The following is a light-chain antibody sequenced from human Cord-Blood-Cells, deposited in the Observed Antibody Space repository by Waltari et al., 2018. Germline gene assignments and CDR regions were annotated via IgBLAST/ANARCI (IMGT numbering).Light chain of an antibody. CDR3: GADHGSGSNFVWV. CDR1: SGHRNHK. CDR2: GGTGGIVG. J-gene: IGLJ3*02. Sequence: QPVLTQPPSASASLGAPVTLTATLSSGHRNHKVASYKQRPGKGPRFVMRGGTGGIVGSKGDGIPDRFSVLGSGMNRYLTIKNIQEEDESDYHCGADHGSGSNFVWVFGGGTKLTVL. V-gene: IGLV9-49*01.